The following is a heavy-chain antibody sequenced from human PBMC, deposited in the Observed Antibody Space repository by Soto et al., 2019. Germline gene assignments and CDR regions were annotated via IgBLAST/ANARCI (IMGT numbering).Heavy chain of an antibody. Sequence: QVQLVQSGAEEMKPGASVKVSCKASGYTLTRYSIHWVRQAPGQRLEWMGWINAGNGNTKFSQKFQGRVTITRDTSAMTAYMELRGLRSEDTAVYYCAILGTYYFDNSDYDFVFWCQGALVTVSS. CDR2: INAGNGNT. D-gene: IGHD3-22*01. V-gene: IGHV1-3*05. CDR1: GYTLTRYS. CDR3: AILGTYYFDNSDYDFVF. J-gene: IGHJ4*02.